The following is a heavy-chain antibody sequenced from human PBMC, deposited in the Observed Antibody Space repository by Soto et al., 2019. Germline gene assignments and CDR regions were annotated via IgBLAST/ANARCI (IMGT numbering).Heavy chain of an antibody. J-gene: IGHJ4*02. CDR2: INPNSGGT. V-gene: IGHV1-2*04. CDR1: GYTFTGYY. CDR3: ARAKGELTVYYFDY. Sequence: ASVKVSCKASGYTFTGYYTHWVRQAPGQGLEWMGWINPNSGGTNYAQKFQGWVTMTRDTSISTAYMELSRLRSDDTAVYYCARAKGELTVYYFDYWGQGTLVTVSS. D-gene: IGHD1-7*01.